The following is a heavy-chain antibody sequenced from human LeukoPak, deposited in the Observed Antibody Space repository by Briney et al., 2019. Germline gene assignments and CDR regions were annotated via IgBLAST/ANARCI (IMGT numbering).Heavy chain of an antibody. CDR3: ARGRTGTTSPLDY. D-gene: IGHD1-1*01. J-gene: IGHJ4*02. Sequence: GGSLRLSCAASGFIFDDYYMSWIRQAPGKGLEWVSYISGSSSYTNNADSVRGRSTISRDNAKNSLYLQMNSLRAEDTAVYYCARGRTGTTSPLDYWGQGTLVTVSS. CDR2: ISGSSSYT. CDR1: GFIFDDYY. V-gene: IGHV3-11*06.